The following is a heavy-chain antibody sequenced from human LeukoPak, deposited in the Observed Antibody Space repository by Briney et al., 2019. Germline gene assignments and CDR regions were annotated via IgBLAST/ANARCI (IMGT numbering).Heavy chain of an antibody. Sequence: SETLSLTCAVYGGSFSGYYWSWIRRPPGKGLEWIGEINHSGSTNYTPSLKSRVTISVDTSKNQFSLKLSSVTAADTAVYYCARGYYDILTGPDWYFDLWGRGTLVTVSS. CDR3: ARGYYDILTGPDWYFDL. V-gene: IGHV4-34*01. CDR2: INHSGST. J-gene: IGHJ2*01. CDR1: GGSFSGYY. D-gene: IGHD3-9*01.